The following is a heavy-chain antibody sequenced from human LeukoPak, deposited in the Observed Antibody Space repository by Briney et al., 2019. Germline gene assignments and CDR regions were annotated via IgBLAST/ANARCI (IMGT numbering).Heavy chain of an antibody. V-gene: IGHV4-30-4*08. D-gene: IGHD6-25*01. Sequence: PSETLSLTCTVSGGSISSGDYYWSWIRQPPGKGLEWIGYIYYSGSTYYNSSLKSRVTISVDTSKNQFSLKLSSVTAADTAVYYCARDHEGYSSVHNQNWFDPWGQGTLVTSP. CDR2: IYYSGST. CDR3: ARDHEGYSSVHNQNWFDP. J-gene: IGHJ5*02. CDR1: GGSISSGDYY.